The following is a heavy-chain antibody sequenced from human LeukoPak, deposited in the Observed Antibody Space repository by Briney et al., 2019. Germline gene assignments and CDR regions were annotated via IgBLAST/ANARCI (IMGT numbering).Heavy chain of an antibody. V-gene: IGHV3-7*04. CDR2: IKPDASEK. CDR1: GFTFRSSW. D-gene: IGHD6-19*01. Sequence: GGSLRLSCAASGFTFRSSWMSWVRQAPGKGLEWVANIKPDASEKYYVDSVEGRFTISRDNAKNTLFLQMNTLRAEDTAVYYCAKDSSGYYWGQGTLVTVSS. J-gene: IGHJ4*02. CDR3: AKDSSGYY.